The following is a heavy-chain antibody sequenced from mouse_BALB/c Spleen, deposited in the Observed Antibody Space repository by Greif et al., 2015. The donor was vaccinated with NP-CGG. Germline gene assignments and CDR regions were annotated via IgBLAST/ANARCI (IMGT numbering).Heavy chain of an antibody. CDR2: ILPGSGST. D-gene: IGHD2-4*01. Sequence: QVQLQQSGAELMKPGASVKISCKATGYTFSSYWIEWVKQRPGHGLEWIGEILPGSGSTNYNEKFKGKATFTADTSSNTAYMQLSSLTSEDSAVYYCARDYDKGGLDYWGQGTTLTVTS. CDR3: ARDYDKGGLDY. J-gene: IGHJ2*01. CDR1: GYTFSSYW. V-gene: IGHV1-9*01.